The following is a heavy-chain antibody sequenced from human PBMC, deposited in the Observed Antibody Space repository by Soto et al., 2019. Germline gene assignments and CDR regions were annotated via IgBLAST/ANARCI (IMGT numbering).Heavy chain of an antibody. CDR3: ARHKMITVVGGAPIRGIFDF. J-gene: IGHJ4*02. CDR1: GGSMSSRTYY. D-gene: IGHD3-16*01. V-gene: IGHV4-39*01. Sequence: QVPLQESGPGLVKPSETLSPNCTAVGGSMSSRTYYWGWFRQPPGKGLERIGGMDYSGRASYNPSLKSRVTISADTSKNRSSLRLSSVTAADTAVYYCARHKMITVVGGAPIRGIFDFWGQGDLVTVSS. CDR2: MDYSGRA.